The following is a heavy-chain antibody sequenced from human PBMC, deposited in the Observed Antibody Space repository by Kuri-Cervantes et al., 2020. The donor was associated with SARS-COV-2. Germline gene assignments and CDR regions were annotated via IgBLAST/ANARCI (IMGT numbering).Heavy chain of an antibody. D-gene: IGHD5-18*01. Sequence: GGSLRLSCAASGFTFSSYWMSWVRQAPGKGLEWVAVIWYDGSNKYYADSVKGRFTISRDNSKNTLYLQMNSLRAEDTAVYYCARDEGYSYALRYWGQGTLVTVSS. J-gene: IGHJ4*02. CDR1: GFTFSSYW. V-gene: IGHV3-33*08. CDR3: ARDEGYSYALRY. CDR2: IWYDGSNK.